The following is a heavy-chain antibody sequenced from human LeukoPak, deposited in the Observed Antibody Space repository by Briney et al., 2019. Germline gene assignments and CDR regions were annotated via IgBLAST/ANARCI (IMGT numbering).Heavy chain of an antibody. J-gene: IGHJ3*02. V-gene: IGHV1-69*05. CDR3: AGTYYYDSSGSYRAFDI. CDR2: IIPIFGTA. Sequence: SVKVSCKASGGTFSSYAISWVRQAPGQGLEWMGGIIPIFGTANYAQKFQGRVTITTDESTSTAYMELSSLRSEDTAVYYCAGTYYYDSSGSYRAFDIWGEGTMVTVSS. D-gene: IGHD3-22*01. CDR1: GGTFSSYA.